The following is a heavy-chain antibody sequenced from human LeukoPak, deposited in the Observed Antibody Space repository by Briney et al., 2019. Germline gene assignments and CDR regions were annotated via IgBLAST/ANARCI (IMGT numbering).Heavy chain of an antibody. J-gene: IGHJ4*02. V-gene: IGHV3-20*04. CDR1: GFTFDDYG. Sequence: GGSLRLSCAASGFTFDDYGMSWVRQAPGKGLEWVSGINWNGGSPGYADSVKGRFTISRDNAKNSLYMPMNSLRAEDTALYSCARDNNLYYYDSSGYNAPRDSWGQGTLVTVSS. CDR2: INWNGGSP. CDR3: ARDNNLYYYDSSGYNAPRDS. D-gene: IGHD3-22*01.